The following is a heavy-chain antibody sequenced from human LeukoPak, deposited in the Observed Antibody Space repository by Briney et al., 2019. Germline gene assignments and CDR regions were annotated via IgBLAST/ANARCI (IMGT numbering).Heavy chain of an antibody. CDR1: GFTFSSYA. V-gene: IGHV3-23*01. CDR2: ISGSGSST. Sequence: GGSLRLSCAASGFTFSSYAMSWVRQAPGKGLEWVSTISGSGSSTYYADSVKGRFTISRDNSKDTLYLQMNSLRAEDTAVYYCAKMYSSSWYYFDYWGQGTLVTVSS. CDR3: AKMYSSSWYYFDY. D-gene: IGHD6-13*01. J-gene: IGHJ4*02.